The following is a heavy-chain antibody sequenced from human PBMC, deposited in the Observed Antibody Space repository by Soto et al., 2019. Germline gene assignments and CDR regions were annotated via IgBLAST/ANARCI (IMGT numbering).Heavy chain of an antibody. CDR1: GYTFTSYG. Sequence: ASVKVSCKASGYTFTSYGISWVRQAPGQGLERMGWISAYNGNTNYAQKLKGRVTMTTDTSTSTACMELRSLRSDDTAVYYCARDRDLTPPEVYYYGMDVWGQGTTVTVSS. J-gene: IGHJ6*02. CDR2: ISAYNGNT. V-gene: IGHV1-18*01. CDR3: ARDRDLTPPEVYYYGMDV.